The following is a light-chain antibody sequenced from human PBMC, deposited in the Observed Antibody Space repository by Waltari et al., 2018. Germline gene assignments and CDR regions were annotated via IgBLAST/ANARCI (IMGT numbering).Light chain of an antibody. CDR1: QGISNY. Sequence: DIQMTQSPSSLSASVGDRVTIPCRASQGISNYVAWYQQKPGKVPKLLIYAASTLQSGVPSRFSGSGSGTDYTLTISSLQPEDVATYYCQQYNSYLGTFGQGTKVEIK. J-gene: IGKJ1*01. V-gene: IGKV1-27*01. CDR3: QQYNSYLGT. CDR2: AAS.